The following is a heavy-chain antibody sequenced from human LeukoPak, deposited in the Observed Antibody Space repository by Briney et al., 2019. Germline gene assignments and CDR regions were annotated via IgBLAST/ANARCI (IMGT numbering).Heavy chain of an antibody. CDR1: GFTVSNNY. D-gene: IGHD1-14*01. J-gene: IGHJ3*02. Sequence: GGSLRLSCTASGFTVSNNYMSWVRQAPGRGLEWVSISYSDSNTNYADSVKGRFTISRDTSQNTLSLQMNSLRAEDTAVYYCVRKNRDFNAAFDIWGQGTVVTVSS. CDR3: VRKNRDFNAAFDI. CDR2: SYSDSNT. V-gene: IGHV3-53*01.